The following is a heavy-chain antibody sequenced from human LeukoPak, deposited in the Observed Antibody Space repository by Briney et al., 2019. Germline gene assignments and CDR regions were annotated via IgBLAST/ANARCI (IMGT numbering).Heavy chain of an antibody. CDR3: ARGRPHGNDY. D-gene: IGHD4-23*01. CDR1: GFTFSSYL. J-gene: IGHJ4*02. V-gene: IGHV3-74*01. Sequence: PGGSLRLSCAASGFTFSSYLMNWVRQAPGKGLVWVSRIASDGSSTTYADSVKGRFSISRDNANNTLYLQMNSLRVEDTAVYYCARGRPHGNDYWGEGTLVTVSS. CDR2: IASDGSST.